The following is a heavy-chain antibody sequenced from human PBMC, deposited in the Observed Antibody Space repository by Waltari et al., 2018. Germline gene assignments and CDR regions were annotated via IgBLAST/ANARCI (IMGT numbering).Heavy chain of an antibody. CDR1: GGTFTGYF. J-gene: IGHJ4*02. D-gene: IGHD3-22*01. Sequence: QLQLQESGPGLVKPSETLSLSCAVYGGTFTGYFWSWIRQSPGGGLEWIGEVDHTGKVNYNPSLKSRFTISVDTSKNQFSLKTSSLIAADTATYYCARGFVLNYYDSSSYYFDGWSQGTLATVSS. V-gene: IGHV4-34*10. CDR2: VDHTGKV. CDR3: ARGFVLNYYDSSSYYFDG.